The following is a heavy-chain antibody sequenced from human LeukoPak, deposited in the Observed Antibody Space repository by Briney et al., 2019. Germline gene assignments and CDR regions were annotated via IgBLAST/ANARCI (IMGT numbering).Heavy chain of an antibody. J-gene: IGHJ6*03. CDR2: IYSGGST. Sequence: GGSLRLSCAASGFTVSSNYMSWVRQAPGKGLEWVSVIYSGGSTYYAGSVKGRFTISRDNSKNTLYLQMNSLRAEATAVYYCARELVVPAAIRPNYYYYYMDVWGKGTTVTVSS. CDR1: GFTVSSNY. D-gene: IGHD2-2*02. V-gene: IGHV3-66*02. CDR3: ARELVVPAAIRPNYYYYYMDV.